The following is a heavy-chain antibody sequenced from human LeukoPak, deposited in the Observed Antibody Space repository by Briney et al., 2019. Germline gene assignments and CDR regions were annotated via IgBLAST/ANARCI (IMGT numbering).Heavy chain of an antibody. CDR2: IYYSGST. CDR3: ARLRIRWYNMGYYFDY. V-gene: IGHV4-59*12. D-gene: IGHD4-23*01. CDR1: GGSISSYY. J-gene: IGHJ4*02. Sequence: SETLSLTCTVSGGSISSYYWSWIRQPPGKGLEWIGYIYYSGSTNYNPSLKSRVTISVDTSKNQFSLKLSSVTAADTAVYYCARLRIRWYNMGYYFDYWGQGTLVTVSS.